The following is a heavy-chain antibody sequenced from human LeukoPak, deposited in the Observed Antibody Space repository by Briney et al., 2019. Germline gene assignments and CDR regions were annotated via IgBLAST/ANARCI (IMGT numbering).Heavy chain of an antibody. CDR1: GFTFRNYA. CDR2: IGNTGHPT. V-gene: IGHV3-23*01. CDR3: ARENSGSYYQFDC. J-gene: IGHJ4*02. D-gene: IGHD1-26*01. Sequence: GGSLRLSCSASGFTFRNYAVSWVRQAPGKGLEWVSAIGNTGHPTYYADSVKGRFTISRDNSMDTLYLQMNSLRPEDTAVYYCARENSGSYYQFDCWGQGTLVTVSS.